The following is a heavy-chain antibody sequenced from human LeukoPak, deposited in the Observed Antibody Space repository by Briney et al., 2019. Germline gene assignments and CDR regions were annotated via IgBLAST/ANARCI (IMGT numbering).Heavy chain of an antibody. CDR3: ARDSKWLRLGAGAAFDI. Sequence: GGSLRLSCAASDFTVSSNYMSWVRQAPGKGLEWVSSISNSGGSTYYADSVRGRFTISRDNSKNTLYLQMNSLRAEDTAVYYCARDSKWLRLGAGAAFDIWGQGTMVTVSS. CDR2: ISNSGGST. V-gene: IGHV3-53*05. CDR1: DFTVSSNY. D-gene: IGHD5-12*01. J-gene: IGHJ3*02.